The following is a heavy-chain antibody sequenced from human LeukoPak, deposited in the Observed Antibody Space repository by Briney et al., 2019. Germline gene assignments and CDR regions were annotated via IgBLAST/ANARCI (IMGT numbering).Heavy chain of an antibody. J-gene: IGHJ6*03. D-gene: IGHD2-21*01. CDR3: ARAVMKAFYYYYMDV. Sequence: ASVKVSCKASGYTFSDYDVNWVRQAPGQGLEWMGWMNPTSGDTGYAQKFQGGVTMTRSMSRNTAYMELSRLRSEDTAVYFCARAVMKAFYYYYMDVWGKGTTIIISS. CDR2: MNPTSGDT. CDR1: GYTFSDYD. V-gene: IGHV1-8*01.